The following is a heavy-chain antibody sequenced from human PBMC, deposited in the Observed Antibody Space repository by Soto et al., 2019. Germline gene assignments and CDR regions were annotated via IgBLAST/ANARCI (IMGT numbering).Heavy chain of an antibody. CDR2: IIPIFGTA. CDR3: ARVPWYCSSTSCFNWFDP. D-gene: IGHD2-2*01. CDR1: GGTFSSYA. V-gene: IGHV1-69*01. Sequence: QVQLVQSGAEVKKPGSSVKVSCKASGGTFSSYAISWVRQAPGQGLEWMGGIIPIFGTANYAQKFQGRVTITADESTSTAYMELSSLRSEDTAVYYFARVPWYCSSTSCFNWFDPWGQGTLVTVSS. J-gene: IGHJ5*02.